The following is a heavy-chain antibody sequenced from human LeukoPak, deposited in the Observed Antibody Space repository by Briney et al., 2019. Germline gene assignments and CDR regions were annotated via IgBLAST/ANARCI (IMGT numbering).Heavy chain of an antibody. D-gene: IGHD5-12*01. Sequence: HSGGSLRLSCAASGFTFSSYSMNWVRQAPGKGLEWVSYISSSSSTIYYADSVKGRFTISRDNAKHSLYLQMNSLRAEDTAVYYCARDSLATIHYYYYYGMDVWGQGTTVTVSS. V-gene: IGHV3-48*01. CDR1: GFTFSSYS. CDR3: ARDSLATIHYYYYYGMDV. CDR2: ISSSSSTI. J-gene: IGHJ6*02.